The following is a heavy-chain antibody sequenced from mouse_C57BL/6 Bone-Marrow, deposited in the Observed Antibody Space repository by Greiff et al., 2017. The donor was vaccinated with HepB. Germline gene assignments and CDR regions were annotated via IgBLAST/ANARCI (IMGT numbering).Heavy chain of an antibody. CDR2: IDPENGDT. D-gene: IGHD1-1*01. CDR1: GFNITDDY. V-gene: IGHV14-4*01. CDR3: TSPYYDGSSSAWFAY. Sequence: VQLQQSGAELVRPGASVKLSCTASGFNITDDYMHWVKQRPEQGLEWIGWIDPENGDTEYASKFQGKATIAADTSSNTAYLQLSSLTSEDTAVYYCTSPYYDGSSSAWFAYWGQGTLVTVSA. J-gene: IGHJ3*01.